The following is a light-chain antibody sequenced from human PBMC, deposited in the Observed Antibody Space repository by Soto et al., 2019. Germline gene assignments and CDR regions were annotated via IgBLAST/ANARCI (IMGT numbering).Light chain of an antibody. V-gene: IGLV4-60*02. J-gene: IGLJ3*02. CDR3: ETWDSNTWV. Sequence: QPVLTQSSSASASLGSSVKLTCTLNSGHSNHIIAWHQQQPGKAPRYLMKLESTGSYKKGSGVPDRFSGSSSGADRYLTIPTLQFEDEADYYCETWDSNTWVFGGGTKLTVL. CDR1: SGHSNHI. CDR2: LESTGSY.